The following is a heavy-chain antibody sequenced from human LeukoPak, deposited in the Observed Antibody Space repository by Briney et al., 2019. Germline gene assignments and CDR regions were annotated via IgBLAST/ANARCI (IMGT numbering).Heavy chain of an antibody. D-gene: IGHD3-10*02. Sequence: PSETLTLTCAVSGYTFDSNYYWNCRQHSGGKVLEWIVIIYDAGRNYYNPSLQSRVSLSVDKSKNQFYLRVTSVTAADTAVYFCAACLAYVGDGFDFWGQGTQVTVSS. CDR2: IYDAGRN. CDR1: GYTFDSNYY. CDR3: AACLAYVGDGFDF. J-gene: IGHJ4*02. V-gene: IGHV4-38-2*01.